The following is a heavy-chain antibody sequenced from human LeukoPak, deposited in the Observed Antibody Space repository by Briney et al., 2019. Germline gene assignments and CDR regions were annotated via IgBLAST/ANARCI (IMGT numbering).Heavy chain of an antibody. CDR2: IKQDGSEK. J-gene: IGHJ4*02. CDR3: TRDGFGYSYSY. CDR1: GFTFSSYW. V-gene: IGHV3-7*01. Sequence: GGSLRLSCAASGFTFSSYWMSWVRQAPGKGLEWVANIKQDGSEKYYVDSVKGRFTISRDNAKNSLYLQMNSLRAEDTAVYYCTRDGFGYSYSYWGQGTLVTVSS. D-gene: IGHD5-18*01.